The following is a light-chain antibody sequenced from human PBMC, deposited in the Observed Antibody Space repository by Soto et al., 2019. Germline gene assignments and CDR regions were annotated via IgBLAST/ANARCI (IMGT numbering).Light chain of an antibody. CDR1: SSDVGAYNF. V-gene: IGLV2-11*01. J-gene: IGLJ1*01. CDR3: CSYAGNYKYV. CDR2: DVN. Sequence: QSALTQPHSVSGSPGQSVTISCTGTSSDVGAYNFASWYQQRPGTAPRLIIYDVNERPSGVPDRFSGSKSGNTASLTISGLQAEDEADYYCCSYAGNYKYVFGSGTKVT.